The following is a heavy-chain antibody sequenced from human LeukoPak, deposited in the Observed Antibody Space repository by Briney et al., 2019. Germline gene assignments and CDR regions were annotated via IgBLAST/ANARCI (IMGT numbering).Heavy chain of an antibody. CDR3: ARERWLGYYDSSGYRIGVFDY. D-gene: IGHD3-22*01. V-gene: IGHV1-69*13. J-gene: IGHJ4*02. CDR1: GYTFTSYD. CDR2: IIPIFGTA. Sequence: SVKVSCKASGYTFTSYDINWVRQATGQGLEWMGGIIPIFGTANYAQKFQGRVTITADESTSTAYMELSSLRSEDTAVYYCARERWLGYYDSSGYRIGVFDYWGQGTLVTVSS.